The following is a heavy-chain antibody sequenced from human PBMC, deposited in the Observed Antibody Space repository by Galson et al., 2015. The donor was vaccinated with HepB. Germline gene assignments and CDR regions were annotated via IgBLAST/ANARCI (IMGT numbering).Heavy chain of an antibody. D-gene: IGHD6-13*01. CDR2: IIPIFGTA. CDR3: ARYSSSWQYAFDI. CDR1: GGTFSSYA. Sequence: SVKVSCKASGGTFSSYAISWVRQAPGQGLEWMGGIIPIFGTANYAQKFQGRVTITADESTSTAYMELSSLRSEDTAVYYCARYSSSWQYAFDIWGQGTMVTVSS. V-gene: IGHV1-69*13. J-gene: IGHJ3*02.